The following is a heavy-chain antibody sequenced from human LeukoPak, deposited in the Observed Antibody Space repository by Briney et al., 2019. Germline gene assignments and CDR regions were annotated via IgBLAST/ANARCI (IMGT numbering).Heavy chain of an antibody. J-gene: IGHJ6*03. CDR3: AKDFYGDFLYYYHMDV. CDR2: ISGSGGST. CDR1: GFTFSSYA. Sequence: GGSLRLSCAASGFTFSSYAMCWVRQAPGKGLEWVSAISGSGGSTYYADSVKGRFTISRDNSKNTLYLQMNSLRAEDTAVYYCAKDFYGDFLYYYHMDVWGKGTTVTVSS. V-gene: IGHV3-23*01. D-gene: IGHD4-17*01.